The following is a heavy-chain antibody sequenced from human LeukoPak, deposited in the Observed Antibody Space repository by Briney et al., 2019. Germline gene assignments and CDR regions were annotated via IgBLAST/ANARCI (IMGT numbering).Heavy chain of an antibody. Sequence: ASVKVSCKASGYTFTSYGISWVRQAPGQGLEWMGWISAYNGNTNYAQKLQGRVTMTTDTSTSTAYMELRSLRSDDTAVYYCARGPREQQLFKNWFDPWGQGTLVTVSS. CDR3: ARGPREQQLFKNWFDP. J-gene: IGHJ5*02. D-gene: IGHD6-13*01. V-gene: IGHV1-18*01. CDR2: ISAYNGNT. CDR1: GYTFTSYG.